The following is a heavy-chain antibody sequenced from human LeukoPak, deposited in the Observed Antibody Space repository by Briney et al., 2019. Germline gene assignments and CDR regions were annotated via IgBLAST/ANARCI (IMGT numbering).Heavy chain of an antibody. V-gene: IGHV3-15*01. Sequence: GGSLRLSCAASGFTFSNAWMSWVRQAPGKGLEWVGRIKSKTDGGTTDYAAPVKGRFTISRDDSKNTLYLQMNSLKTEDTAVYYCAKLRRGSEWELLWGTAFDYWGQGTLVTVSS. CDR2: IKSKTDGGTT. J-gene: IGHJ4*02. CDR1: GFTFSNAW. CDR3: AKLRRGSEWELLWGTAFDY. D-gene: IGHD1-26*01.